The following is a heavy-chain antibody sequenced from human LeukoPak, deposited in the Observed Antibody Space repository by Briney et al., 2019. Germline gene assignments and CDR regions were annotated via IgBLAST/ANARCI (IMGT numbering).Heavy chain of an antibody. D-gene: IGHD3-22*01. CDR2: ISVSGGAT. J-gene: IGHJ3*02. V-gene: IGHV3-23*01. Sequence: GGSLRLSCAASGFTFSAYAMAWVRQAPRKGLEWVSTISVSGGATYSADSVKGRFTISRDNSKNILYLQVNSLRAGDTAVYYCAKDYYYDSSGYYYGDAFDIWGQGTMVTVSS. CDR3: AKDYYYDSSGYYYGDAFDI. CDR1: GFTFSAYA.